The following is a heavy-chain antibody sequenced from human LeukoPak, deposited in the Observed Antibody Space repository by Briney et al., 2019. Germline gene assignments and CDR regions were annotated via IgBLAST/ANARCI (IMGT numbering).Heavy chain of an antibody. CDR2: IIPIFGTA. Sequence: SVKVSCKASGGTFSSYAISWVRQAPGQGLEWMGGIIPIFGTANYAQKFQGRVTITADESTSTAYMELSSLRSEDTAVYYCARDGYCSSTSCSHNRFDPWGQGTLVTVSS. D-gene: IGHD2-2*01. CDR3: ARDGYCSSTSCSHNRFDP. CDR1: GGTFSSYA. V-gene: IGHV1-69*13. J-gene: IGHJ5*02.